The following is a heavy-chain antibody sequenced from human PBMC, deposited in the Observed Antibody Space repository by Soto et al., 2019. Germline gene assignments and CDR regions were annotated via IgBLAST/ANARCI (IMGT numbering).Heavy chain of an antibody. D-gene: IGHD3-3*01. CDR3: ARHAPRYDFWGGYGKPPETYYYYNGMDF. CDR2: IDPSDSYT. J-gene: IGHJ6*02. CDR1: GYSCTSYW. V-gene: IGHV5-10-1*01. Sequence: RGESLKIAGKGSGYSCTSYWISWLRQMPGKGVEWMGRIDPSDSYTNYSPSFQGHVTISADKSISTAYRQWSSLKASDTAMYYCARHAPRYDFWGGYGKPPETYYYYNGMDFCRQRTRVTVSS.